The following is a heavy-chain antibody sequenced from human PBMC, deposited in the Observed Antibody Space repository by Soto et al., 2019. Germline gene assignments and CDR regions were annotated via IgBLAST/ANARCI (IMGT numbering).Heavy chain of an antibody. D-gene: IGHD3-10*01. CDR1: GGSISSGGYY. J-gene: IGHJ1*01. Sequence: SETLSLTCTVSGGSISSGGYYWSWIRQHPGKGLEWIGYIYYSGSTYYNPSLKSRVTISVDTSKNQFSLKLSSVTAADTAVYYCARTYGSGSYYRPEYFQHWGQGTLVTVSS. V-gene: IGHV4-31*03. CDR2: IYYSGST. CDR3: ARTYGSGSYYRPEYFQH.